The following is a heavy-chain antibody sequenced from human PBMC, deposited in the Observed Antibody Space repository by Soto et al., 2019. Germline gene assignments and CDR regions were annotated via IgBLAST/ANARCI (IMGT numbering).Heavy chain of an antibody. V-gene: IGHV3-30-3*01. CDR1: GFTFSSYA. Sequence: PGGSLRLSCAASGFTFSSYAMHWVRQAPGKGLEWVAVISYEGSNKYYADSVKGRFTISRDNSKNTLYPQMNSLRAEDTAVYYCARDGLSSAVAGIHVPNDYWGQGTLVTVSS. CDR3: ARDGLSSAVAGIHVPNDY. CDR2: ISYEGSNK. J-gene: IGHJ4*02. D-gene: IGHD6-19*01.